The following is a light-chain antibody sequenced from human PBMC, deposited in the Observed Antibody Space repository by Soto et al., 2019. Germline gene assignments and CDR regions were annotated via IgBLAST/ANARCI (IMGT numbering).Light chain of an antibody. Sequence: QSALAQPPSVSGAPGQRVTISRTGSSSNIGAGYDVHWYQQLPGTAPKLLIFRNNNRPSGVPDRFSGSKSGTSASLAITGLQAEDEADYYCQSYDSSLSAYVFATGTKVTVL. CDR2: RNN. V-gene: IGLV1-40*01. J-gene: IGLJ1*01. CDR1: SSNIGAGYD. CDR3: QSYDSSLSAYV.